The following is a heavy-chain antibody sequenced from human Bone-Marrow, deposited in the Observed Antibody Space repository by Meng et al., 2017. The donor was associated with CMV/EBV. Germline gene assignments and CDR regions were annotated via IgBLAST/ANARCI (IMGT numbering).Heavy chain of an antibody. CDR1: GHTIRSYG. J-gene: IGHJ4*02. CDR2: ISAHNGNT. V-gene: IGHV1-18*01. D-gene: IGHD3-3*01. CDR3: ARDGRLRFLEWLCDY. Sequence: ASVKVSCKASGHTIRSYGISWVRQAPGQGLEWMGWISAHNGNTNYAQKFQGRVTMTTDTSRSTAYMELRSLTSDDTAVYYCARDGRLRFLEWLCDYWGQGTLVTVSS.